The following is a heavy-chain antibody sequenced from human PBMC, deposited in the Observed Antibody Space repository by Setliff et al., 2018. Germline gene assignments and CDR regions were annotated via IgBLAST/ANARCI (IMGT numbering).Heavy chain of an antibody. Sequence: ASVKVSCKASGATFSSYAISWVRQAPGQGLEWMGRINPNSGGTNYGQKFQGRVTMTRDTSISTSYMELSSLKSDDTAVDYCVRGEENDSSGYYWVRLRPPTDSWGQGTLVTVSS. CDR2: INPNSGGT. CDR3: VRGEENDSSGYYWVRLRPPTDS. J-gene: IGHJ4*02. CDR1: GATFSSYA. V-gene: IGHV1-2*06. D-gene: IGHD3-22*01.